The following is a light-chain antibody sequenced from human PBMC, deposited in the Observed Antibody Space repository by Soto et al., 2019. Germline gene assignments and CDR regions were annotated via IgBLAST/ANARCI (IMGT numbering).Light chain of an antibody. CDR1: SSDVGDYHY. V-gene: IGLV2-11*01. J-gene: IGLJ1*01. CDR3: SSYAGSSNV. Sequence: QSALTQPRSVSGSPGQSVTISCTGTSSDVGDYHYVSWYQHHPGKAPKLMIYDVTKRPSGVPNRFSGSKSGNTASLTISGLQAEDEADYYCSSYAGSSNVFGTGTKLTVL. CDR2: DVT.